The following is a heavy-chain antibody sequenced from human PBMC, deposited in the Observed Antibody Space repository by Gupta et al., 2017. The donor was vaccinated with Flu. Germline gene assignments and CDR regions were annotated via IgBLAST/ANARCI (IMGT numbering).Heavy chain of an antibody. CDR3: ARGKGSGRSNWFDP. J-gene: IGHJ5*02. Sequence: SGYYWSWIRQPPGKGLEWIGEINHSGSTNYNPSLKSRVTISVDTSKNQFSLKLSSVTAADTAVYYCARGKGSGRSNWFDPWCQGTLVTVSS. D-gene: IGHD3-10*01. CDR2: INHSGST. V-gene: IGHV4-34*01. CDR1: SGYY.